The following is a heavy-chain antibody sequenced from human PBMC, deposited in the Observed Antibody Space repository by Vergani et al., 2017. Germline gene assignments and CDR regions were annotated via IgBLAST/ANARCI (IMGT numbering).Heavy chain of an antibody. Sequence: QVQLQESGPGLVRPSETLSLTCTVSGGSINYHYWSWIRQPPGRGLEWIGYIYYRGSTNYNPSLKSRVTISIDTSKNQFSLKLSSVTAADTAVYYCASGYYAMTNWYFDLWGRGTPVTVSS. V-gene: IGHV4-59*11. D-gene: IGHD2-2*03. CDR2: IYYRGST. J-gene: IGHJ2*01. CDR3: ASGYYAMTNWYFDL. CDR1: GGSINYHY.